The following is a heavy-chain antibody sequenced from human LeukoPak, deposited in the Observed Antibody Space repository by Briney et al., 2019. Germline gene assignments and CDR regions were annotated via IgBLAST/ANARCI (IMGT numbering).Heavy chain of an antibody. CDR2: IYYSGTT. CDR3: AKHYMGSSYNHGLDC. Sequence: TSETLSLTCTVSGGSISSDNYYWGWIRQPPGKGLEWIGSIYYSGTTYYNPSLKSRVTISVDTSKNQFSLKLSSVTAADTALYYCAKHYMGSSYNHGLDCWGQGTLVTVSS. D-gene: IGHD3-10*01. CDR1: GGSISSDNYY. V-gene: IGHV4-39*01. J-gene: IGHJ4*02.